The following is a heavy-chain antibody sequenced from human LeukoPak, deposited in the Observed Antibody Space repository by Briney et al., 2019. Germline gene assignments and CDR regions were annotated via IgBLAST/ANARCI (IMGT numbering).Heavy chain of an antibody. V-gene: IGHV3-49*03. Sequence: QAGGSLRLSCTASGFTFGDYAMSWFRQAPGKGLEWVGFIRSKAYGGTTEYAASVKGRFTISRDDSKSIAYLQMNSLKTEDTAVYYCTSNVDTAMDPDYWGQGTLVTVSS. CDR3: TSNVDTAMDPDY. CDR2: IRSKAYGGTT. D-gene: IGHD5-18*01. CDR1: GFTFGDYA. J-gene: IGHJ4*02.